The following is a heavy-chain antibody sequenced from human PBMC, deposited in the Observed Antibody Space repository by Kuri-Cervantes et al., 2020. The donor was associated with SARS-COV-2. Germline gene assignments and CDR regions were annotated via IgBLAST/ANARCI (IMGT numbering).Heavy chain of an antibody. CDR3: ARASVAGTTLDY. CDR2: INPSGGST. Sequence: ASVKVSCKTPETTFPNYDINWVRQATGQGLEWMGIINPSGGSTSYAQKFQGRVTMTRDTSISTAYMELSRLRSDDTAVYYCARASVAGTTLDYWGQGTLVTVSS. CDR1: ETTFPNYD. V-gene: IGHV1-46*01. J-gene: IGHJ4*02. D-gene: IGHD6-19*01.